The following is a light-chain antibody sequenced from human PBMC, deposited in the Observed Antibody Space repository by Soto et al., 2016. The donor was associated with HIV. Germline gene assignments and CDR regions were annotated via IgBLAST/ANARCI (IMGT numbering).Light chain of an antibody. V-gene: IGKV1-9*01. J-gene: IGKJ1*01. CDR3: QHLNSFLPWT. CDR1: QGMSSY. Sequence: DTQLTQSPSFVSASVGDRVTITCRASQGMSSYLAWYQQKPGKAPELLIYAASTLQSGVPSRFSGSGSGTEFTLTISSLQPEDFAIYYCQHLNSFLPWTFGQGTKVEIK. CDR2: AAS.